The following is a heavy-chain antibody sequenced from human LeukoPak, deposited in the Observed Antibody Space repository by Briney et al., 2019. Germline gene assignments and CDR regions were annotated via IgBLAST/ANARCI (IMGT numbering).Heavy chain of an antibody. CDR3: ARGDRVRYCSSTSCYRTYNWFDP. Sequence: PSETLSLTCAVYGGSFRGYYWSWIRQPPGKGLEWIGEINHSGSTDYNPSLKSRVTISVDTSKNQFSLKLSSVTAADTAVYYCARGDRVRYCSSTSCYRTYNWFDPWGQGTLVTVSS. J-gene: IGHJ5*02. CDR1: GGSFRGYY. CDR2: INHSGST. V-gene: IGHV4-34*01. D-gene: IGHD2-2*02.